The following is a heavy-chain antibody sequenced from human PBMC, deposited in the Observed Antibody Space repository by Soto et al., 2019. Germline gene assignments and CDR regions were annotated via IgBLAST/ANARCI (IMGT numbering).Heavy chain of an antibody. V-gene: IGHV3-23*01. CDR1: GFTFSNAW. CDR2: ISGSGGST. D-gene: IGHD3-22*01. Sequence: GGSLRLSCAASGFTFSNAWINWVRQAPGKGLEWVSGISGSGGSTYYADSVKGRFAISRDNSKNTLYLQMNSLRAEDTAVYYCEKGSYYYDSSGPRDYWGQGTLVNVSS. J-gene: IGHJ4*02. CDR3: EKGSYYYDSSGPRDY.